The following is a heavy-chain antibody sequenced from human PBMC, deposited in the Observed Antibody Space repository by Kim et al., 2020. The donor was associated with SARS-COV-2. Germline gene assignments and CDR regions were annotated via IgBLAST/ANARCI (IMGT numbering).Heavy chain of an antibody. D-gene: IGHD3-22*01. CDR2: IYPGDSDT. CDR3: ARRRNTPDRSGYGYGVDV. CDR1: GYSFTSYW. V-gene: IGHV5-51*01. Sequence: GESLKISCKGSGYSFTSYWIGWVRQMPGKGLEWMGIIYPGDSDTRYSPSFQGQVTIPADKSISTAYLQWSSLKASDTAMYYCARRRNTPDRSGYGYGVDVWGQATTVTVSS. J-gene: IGHJ6*02.